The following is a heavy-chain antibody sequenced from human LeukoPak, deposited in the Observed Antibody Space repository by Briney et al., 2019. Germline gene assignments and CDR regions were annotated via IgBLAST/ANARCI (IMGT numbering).Heavy chain of an antibody. J-gene: IGHJ4*02. Sequence: SETLSLTCTVSGVSISSYYWYWFRQPPGKELEWIACIYYSGVTHYNPSLKSRVTISLDTSKSQFSLRLSSVTAADTAVYYCAREGIVRTYDQWGQGTLVTVSS. CDR1: GVSISSYY. V-gene: IGHV4-59*12. CDR3: AREGIVRTYDQ. D-gene: IGHD2/OR15-2a*01. CDR2: IYYSGVT.